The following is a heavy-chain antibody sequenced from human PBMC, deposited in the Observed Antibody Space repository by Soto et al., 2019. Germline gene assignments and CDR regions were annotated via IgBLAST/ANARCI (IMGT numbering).Heavy chain of an antibody. CDR2: INPGNSET. J-gene: IGHJ4*02. D-gene: IGHD1-20*01. CDR3: ARPHLNNVDS. CDR1: GYSFINYW. Sequence: ESLKISCQASGYSFINYWIGWVRQMPGKGLEWMAIINPGNSETRYSPSFQGQVTVSADKSISTVYLQWSSLKASDTAMYFCARPHLNNVDSWGQGTLVTVSS. V-gene: IGHV5-51*01.